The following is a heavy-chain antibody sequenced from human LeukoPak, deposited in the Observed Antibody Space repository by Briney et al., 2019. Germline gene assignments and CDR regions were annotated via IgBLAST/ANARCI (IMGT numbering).Heavy chain of an antibody. CDR2: IIPIFGTA. Sequence: ASVKVSCKASGGTFGSYVISWMRQAPGQGLEWMGGIIPIFGTAHYAQKFQGRLTITADESTSTVYMEMSSLRSEDTAMYYCAKEGDTALVTGYFDLWGRGTLVTVSA. D-gene: IGHD5-18*01. J-gene: IGHJ2*01. CDR1: GGTFGSYV. V-gene: IGHV1-69*13. CDR3: AKEGDTALVTGYFDL.